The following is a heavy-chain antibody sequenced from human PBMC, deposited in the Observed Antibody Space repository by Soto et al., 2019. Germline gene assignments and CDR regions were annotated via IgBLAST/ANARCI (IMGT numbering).Heavy chain of an antibody. D-gene: IGHD2-2*01. J-gene: IGHJ6*02. Sequence: GESLKISCKGSGYSFTSYWIGWLRQMPGKGLEWMGIIYPGDSDTRYSPSFQGQVTISADKSISTAYLQWSSLKASDTAMYYCARGGEYQLLSPAYDYYYGMDVWGQGTTVTVSS. CDR2: IYPGDSDT. CDR3: ARGGEYQLLSPAYDYYYGMDV. CDR1: GYSFTSYW. V-gene: IGHV5-51*01.